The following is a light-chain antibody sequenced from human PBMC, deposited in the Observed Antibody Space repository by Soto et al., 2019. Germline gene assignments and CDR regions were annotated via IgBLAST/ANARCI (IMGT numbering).Light chain of an antibody. V-gene: IGKV3-20*01. Sequence: EIVLTQSPGTLSLSPGERATLSCRASQSVSSSHLAWYQQKPGQAPRLLISGASSRATGIPDRFTGSGSGTDLTLTISRLETEDFAVYYCQQYGSSPRTFGQGTKVEIK. J-gene: IGKJ1*01. CDR2: GAS. CDR3: QQYGSSPRT. CDR1: QSVSSSH.